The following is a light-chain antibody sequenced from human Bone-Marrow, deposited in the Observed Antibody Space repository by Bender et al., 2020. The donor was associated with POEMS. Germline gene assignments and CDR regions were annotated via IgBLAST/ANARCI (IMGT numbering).Light chain of an antibody. CDR3: YSAADNSVGV. CDR1: TGTVTSGHY. CDR2: DTS. V-gene: IGLV7-46*01. Sequence: QAVVTQEPSLTVSPGGTVTLTCGSSTGTVTSGHYPYWFQQKPGQAPMTLIYDTSNKHSWTPARFSGSLLGDKAALTLSGAQPEDEAEYYCYSAADNSVGVFGGGTTLTVL. J-gene: IGLJ2*01.